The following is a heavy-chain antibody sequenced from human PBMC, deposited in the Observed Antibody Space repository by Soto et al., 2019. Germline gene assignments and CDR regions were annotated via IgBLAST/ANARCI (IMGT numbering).Heavy chain of an antibody. Sequence: EVQLVESGGGLVQPGGSLRLSCAASGFTFSSYWMSWVRQAPGKGLEWVANIKQDGSEKYYVDSVKGRFTISRDNANHALCLQMNSLRAGDTALYYCTRDPILSYWSGGSCESWWYFGLWGRGTLVTVSS. J-gene: IGHJ2*01. CDR2: IKQDGSEK. D-gene: IGHD2-15*01. CDR3: TRDPILSYWSGGSCESWWYFGL. V-gene: IGHV3-7*01. CDR1: GFTFSSYW.